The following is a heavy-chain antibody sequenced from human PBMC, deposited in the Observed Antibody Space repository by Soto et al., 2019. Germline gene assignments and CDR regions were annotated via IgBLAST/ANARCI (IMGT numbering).Heavy chain of an antibody. CDR1: GYTFTGYY. Sequence: ASVKVSCKASGYTFTGYYMHWVRQAPGQGLEWMGWINPNSGGTNYAQKFQGWVTMTRDTSISTAYMELSRLRSDDTAVYYCARDLRLGELSLYEDYYYGMDVWGQGTTVTVSS. V-gene: IGHV1-2*04. D-gene: IGHD3-16*02. CDR2: INPNSGGT. CDR3: ARDLRLGELSLYEDYYYGMDV. J-gene: IGHJ6*02.